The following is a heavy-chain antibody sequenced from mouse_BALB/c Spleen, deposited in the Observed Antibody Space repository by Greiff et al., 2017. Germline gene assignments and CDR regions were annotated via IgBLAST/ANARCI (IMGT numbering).Heavy chain of an antibody. V-gene: IGHV1-53*01. Sequence: QVQLQQSGAELVKPGASVKLSCKASGYTFTSYYMYWVKQRPGQGLEWIGEINPSNGGTKYNEKFKGKATLTSDKSSSTAYMELSSLTSEDSAVYYCARWMPPMDYWGQGTAVTVSS. CDR2: INPSNGGT. CDR3: ARWMPPMDY. CDR1: GYTFTSYY. J-gene: IGHJ4*01.